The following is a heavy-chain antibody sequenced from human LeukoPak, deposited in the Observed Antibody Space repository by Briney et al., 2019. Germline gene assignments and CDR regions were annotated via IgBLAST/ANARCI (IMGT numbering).Heavy chain of an antibody. Sequence: GGSPRLSCAASGFTFDDYAMPWVRQAPGKGLEWVSGISWNSGSIGYADSVKGRFTISRDNAKNSLYLQMNSLRAEDTALYYCAKSSSDIVGATPYGMDVWGQGTTVTVSS. CDR1: GFTFDDYA. J-gene: IGHJ6*02. CDR2: ISWNSGSI. CDR3: AKSSSDIVGATPYGMDV. V-gene: IGHV3-9*01. D-gene: IGHD1-26*01.